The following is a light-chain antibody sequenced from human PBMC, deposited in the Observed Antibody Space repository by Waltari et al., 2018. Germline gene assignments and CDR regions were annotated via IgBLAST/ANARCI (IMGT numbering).Light chain of an antibody. CDR2: EVS. J-gene: IGLJ2*01. V-gene: IGLV2-14*01. Sequence: QSALTQPASVSGPPGQSIPISCTGTSSDVGGSNYVSWYQQHPGKAPKLTIYEVSNRPSGVSNRFSGSKSGNPASLTISGLQAEDEADYYCSSYTSSSTLGVFGGGTKLTVL. CDR1: SSDVGGSNY. CDR3: SSYTSSSTLGV.